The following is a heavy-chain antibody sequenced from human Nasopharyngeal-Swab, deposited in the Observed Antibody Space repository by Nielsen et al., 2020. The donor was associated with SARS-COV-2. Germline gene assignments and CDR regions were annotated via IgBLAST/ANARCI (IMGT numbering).Heavy chain of an antibody. CDR3: ARDVGGRDNY. V-gene: IGHV3-74*01. D-gene: IGHD2-15*01. CDR1: GFTFSTYW. CDR2: IDTDGTIT. Sequence: GESLKISCAVSGFTFSTYWMHWVRQPPGKGLLWVSRIDTDGTITDYADSVKGRFTISRDNAKNTLYLQMNSLRAEDTAVYYCARDVGGRDNYWGQGALVTVSS. J-gene: IGHJ4*02.